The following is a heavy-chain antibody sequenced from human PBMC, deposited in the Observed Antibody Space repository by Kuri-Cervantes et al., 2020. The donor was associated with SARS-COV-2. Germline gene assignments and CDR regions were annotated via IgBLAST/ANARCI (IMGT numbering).Heavy chain of an antibody. CDR3: SAGTKYLDWYLDL. D-gene: IGHD6-13*01. V-gene: IGHV3-30*02. J-gene: IGHJ2*01. CDR2: IRYDGSNK. CDR1: GFTSSSYA. Sequence: GESLKISCAASGFTSSSYAMHWVRQAPGKGLEWVAFIRYDGSNKYYADSVKGRFTISRDNSKNTLYLQMNSLRAEDTAVYYCSAGTKYLDWYLDLWGRGTLVTISS.